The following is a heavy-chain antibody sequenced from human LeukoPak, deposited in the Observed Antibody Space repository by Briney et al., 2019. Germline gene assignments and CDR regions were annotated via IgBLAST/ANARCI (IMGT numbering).Heavy chain of an antibody. CDR1: GGSISSSSYY. D-gene: IGHD3-16*02. CDR3: ASGRLRLGELSS. V-gene: IGHV4-39*01. Sequence: PSETLSLTCTVSGGSISSSSYYWGWIRQPPGKGLEWIGSIYYSGSTYYNPSLKSRVTISVDTSKNQFSLKLSSVTAADTAVYYCASGRLRLGELSSWGQGTLVTVSS. J-gene: IGHJ4*02. CDR2: IYYSGST.